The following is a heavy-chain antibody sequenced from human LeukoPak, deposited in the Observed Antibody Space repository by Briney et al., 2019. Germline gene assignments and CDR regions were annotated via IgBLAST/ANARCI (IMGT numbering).Heavy chain of an antibody. V-gene: IGHV4-59*01. D-gene: IGHD3-22*01. CDR1: GGSISTYY. Sequence: SETLSLTCTVSGGSISTYYWSWIRQPPGKGLEWIGYVYYSGSTNYNPSLKSRVTISVDTSKNQFSLKLSSVTAADTAVYYCARVDYDTSGYFDYWGQGTLVTVSS. CDR3: ARVDYDTSGYFDY. J-gene: IGHJ4*02. CDR2: VYYSGST.